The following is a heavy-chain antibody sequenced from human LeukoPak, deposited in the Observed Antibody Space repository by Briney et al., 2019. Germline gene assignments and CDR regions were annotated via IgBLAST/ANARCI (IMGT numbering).Heavy chain of an antibody. Sequence: GGSLRLSCTASEFTFSSYWMGWVRQAPGKGLEWVANIKQDGSEKDYVDSVKGRFTISRDNAKNSQYLQMNSLRAEDTAVYYCARYCGGDCYGMDVWGQGTTVTVSS. CDR2: IKQDGSEK. CDR1: EFTFSSYW. CDR3: ARYCGGDCYGMDV. V-gene: IGHV3-7*01. D-gene: IGHD2-21*01. J-gene: IGHJ6*02.